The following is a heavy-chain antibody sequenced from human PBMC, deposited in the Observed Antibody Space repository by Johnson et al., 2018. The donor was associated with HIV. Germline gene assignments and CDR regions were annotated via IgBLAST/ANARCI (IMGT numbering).Heavy chain of an antibody. V-gene: IGHV3-9*01. J-gene: IGHJ3*02. Sequence: VQLVESGGGLVQPGRSLRLSCAASGFTFDDYAMHWVRHAPGKGLEWVSGISWNSGSIGYADSVKGRFTISRDNAKNSLSLQINSLRAEDTALYYCAKDIDCSGGSCSDIWGQGTMVTVSS. CDR2: ISWNSGSI. D-gene: IGHD2-15*01. CDR3: AKDIDCSGGSCSDI. CDR1: GFTFDDYA.